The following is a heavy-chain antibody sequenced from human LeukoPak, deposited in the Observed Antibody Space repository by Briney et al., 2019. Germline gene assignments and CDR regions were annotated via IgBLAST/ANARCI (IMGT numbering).Heavy chain of an antibody. Sequence: SETLSLTCTVSGGSISSSSYYWGWIRQPPGKGLEWIGSIYYSGSTYYNPSLKSRVTISVDTSKNQFSLKLSSVTAADTAVYYCARRVDTAMEKEYWGQGTLVTVSS. CDR3: ARRVDTAMEKEY. CDR1: GGSISSSSYY. CDR2: IYYSGST. D-gene: IGHD5-18*01. V-gene: IGHV4-39*01. J-gene: IGHJ4*02.